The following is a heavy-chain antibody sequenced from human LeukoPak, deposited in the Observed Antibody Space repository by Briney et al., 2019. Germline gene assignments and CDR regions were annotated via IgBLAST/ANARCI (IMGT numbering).Heavy chain of an antibody. J-gene: IGHJ5*02. CDR1: GGSISSHF. CDR3: ARDRAPVTMIRGAPGGFDP. Sequence: SETLSLTCTVSGGSISSHFWSWIRKPPGKGLEWIGYMFYCRSTNYNPSLKSRVTISVDASKNQCSLKLTSVSAADTAGYYCARDRAPVTMIRGAPGGFDPWGQGTLVTVSS. D-gene: IGHD3-10*01. CDR2: MFYCRST. V-gene: IGHV4-59*11.